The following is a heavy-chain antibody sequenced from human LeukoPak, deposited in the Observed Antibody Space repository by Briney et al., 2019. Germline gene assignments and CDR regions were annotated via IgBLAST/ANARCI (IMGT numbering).Heavy chain of an antibody. V-gene: IGHV3-7*01. Sequence: PGGSLRLSCAASGLTFSNCWMSWVRQAPGKGLEWVANINQDGTDKYYVDSVKGRFTISRDNAKNSVYLQMNSLRAEETAVYYCARDLEGAGSGSYYFGYWGQGTLVTVSS. CDR1: GLTFSNCW. D-gene: IGHD6-19*01. CDR3: ARDLEGAGSGSYYFGY. J-gene: IGHJ4*02. CDR2: INQDGTDK.